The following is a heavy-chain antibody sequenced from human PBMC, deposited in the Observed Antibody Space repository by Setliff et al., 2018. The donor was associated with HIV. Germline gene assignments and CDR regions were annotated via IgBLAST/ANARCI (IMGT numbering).Heavy chain of an antibody. CDR3: TRSHVRQYSSDWYYGKSHDN. CDR1: GFTFSDHY. V-gene: IGHV3-11*01. D-gene: IGHD6-19*01. CDR2: ISGTATTI. Sequence: PGGSLRLSCAASGFTFSDHYMSWIRQAPGKGLEWVSSISGTATTIYSADSVKGRFTISRDNAKNSLFLQTNSLRAEDTAVYYCTRSHVRQYSSDWYYGKSHDNWGQGTLVTVSS. J-gene: IGHJ4*02.